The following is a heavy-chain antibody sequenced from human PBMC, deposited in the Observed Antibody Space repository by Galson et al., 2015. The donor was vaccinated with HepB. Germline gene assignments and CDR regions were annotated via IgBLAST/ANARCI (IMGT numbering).Heavy chain of an antibody. V-gene: IGHV1-69*13. CDR3: ARIGVVAETDYYFDY. CDR1: GGTFSSYA. D-gene: IGHD3-16*01. Sequence: SVKVSCKASGGTFSSYAISWVRQAPGQGLEWMGGIIPIFGTANYAQKFQGRVTITADESTSTAYMELSSLRSEDTAVYYCARIGVVAETDYYFDYWGQGTLVTVSS. CDR2: IIPIFGTA. J-gene: IGHJ4*02.